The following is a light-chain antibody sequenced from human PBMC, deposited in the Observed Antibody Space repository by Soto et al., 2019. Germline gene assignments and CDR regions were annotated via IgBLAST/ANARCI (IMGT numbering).Light chain of an antibody. Sequence: EILMTQSPATVSVSPWERATLSCRASQSVSRKLSWYQHKPGQAPRLLIYDTSTRAADIPARFSGSGSGTDFTLTISSLQSEDFAVYYCQQYNHWRSISFGQGTRLEIK. CDR1: QSVSRK. CDR2: DTS. J-gene: IGKJ5*01. CDR3: QQYNHWRSIS. V-gene: IGKV3-15*01.